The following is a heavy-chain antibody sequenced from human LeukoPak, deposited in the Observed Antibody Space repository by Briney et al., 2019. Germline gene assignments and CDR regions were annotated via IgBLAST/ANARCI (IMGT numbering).Heavy chain of an antibody. CDR2: IYYSGST. J-gene: IGHJ4*02. CDR1: GGSISSSSYY. CDR3: AREREMATIIY. Sequence: SETLSLTCTVSGGSISSSSYYWGWIRQPPGKGLECIGSIYYSGSTYYNPSLKSRVTISVDTSKNQFSLKLSSVTAADTAVYYCAREREMATIIYWGQGTLVTVSS. V-gene: IGHV4-39*07. D-gene: IGHD5-24*01.